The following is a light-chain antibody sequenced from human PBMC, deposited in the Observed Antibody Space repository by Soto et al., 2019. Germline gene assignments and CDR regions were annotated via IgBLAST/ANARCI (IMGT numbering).Light chain of an antibody. CDR1: QSVSSN. CDR2: GAS. J-gene: IGKJ1*01. V-gene: IGKV3-15*01. CDR3: QQYNNWPMCT. Sequence: EIVMTQSPATLSVSPGERATLSCRASQSVSSNLAWYQQKPGQAPRLLIYGASTRATGIPARFSGSGSGTEFTLTISRLQSEDFAVYYCQQYNNWPMCTFGQGTKVDIK.